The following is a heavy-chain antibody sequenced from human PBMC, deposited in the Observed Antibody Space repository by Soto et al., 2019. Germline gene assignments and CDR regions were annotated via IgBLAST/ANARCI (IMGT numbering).Heavy chain of an antibody. Sequence: GGPLRLSCVASVFSFSSYAMNCVRQAPGKGLEWVSTISGSFVSTYYADSLQGRFTVSRDNSKNTLCLQMNSLRAEDTAVYYCASRSATVLSLTYWGPGTQVTVSS. CDR1: VFSFSSYA. CDR3: ASRSATVLSLTY. V-gene: IGHV3-23*01. CDR2: ISGSFVST. D-gene: IGHD2-8*01. J-gene: IGHJ4*02.